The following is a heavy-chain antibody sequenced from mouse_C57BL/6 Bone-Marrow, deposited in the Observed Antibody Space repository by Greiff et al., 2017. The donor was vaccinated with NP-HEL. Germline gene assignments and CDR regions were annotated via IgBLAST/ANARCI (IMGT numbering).Heavy chain of an antibody. J-gene: IGHJ2*01. CDR1: GYTFTSYW. CDR2: IHPNSGST. Sequence: QVQLQQPGAELVKPGASVKLSCKASGYTFTSYWMHWVKQRPGQGLEWIGMIHPNSGSTNYNEKFKSKATLTVDKSSSTTYLQLNSLTSEDSAVYYCARRGYCVSSPYFDYWGQGTTLTVSS. D-gene: IGHD1-1*01. CDR3: ARRGYCVSSPYFDY. V-gene: IGHV1-64*01.